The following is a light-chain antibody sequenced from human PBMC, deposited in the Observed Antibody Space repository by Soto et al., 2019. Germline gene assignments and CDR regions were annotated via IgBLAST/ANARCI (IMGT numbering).Light chain of an antibody. CDR3: QQYDSYPLT. J-gene: IGKJ3*01. Sequence: DIQMTQSPSTLSASVGDRVTITCRASQSISSWLAWYQQKPRKAPKLLIYKASNLESGVPSRFSGSGSGTEFTLTIRSLQTDDFATYYCQQYDSYPLTLGPGNKVYIK. CDR1: QSISSW. CDR2: KAS. V-gene: IGKV1-5*03.